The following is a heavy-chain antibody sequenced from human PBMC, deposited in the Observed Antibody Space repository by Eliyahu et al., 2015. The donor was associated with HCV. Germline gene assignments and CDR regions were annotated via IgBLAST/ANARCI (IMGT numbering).Heavy chain of an antibody. Sequence: EVQLVESGGGLVQPGGXLXLAXAAXGXTFSXYXMHWVRQAPGKRLVWVSRINSDGSSTSYADSVKGRFTISRDNAKNTLYLQMHSLRGEDTAVYYCVRERITEYSHWGQGTLVTVSS. CDR1: GXTFSXYX. V-gene: IGHV3-74*01. J-gene: IGHJ4*02. CDR2: INSDGSST. D-gene: IGHD2-15*01. CDR3: VRERITEYSH.